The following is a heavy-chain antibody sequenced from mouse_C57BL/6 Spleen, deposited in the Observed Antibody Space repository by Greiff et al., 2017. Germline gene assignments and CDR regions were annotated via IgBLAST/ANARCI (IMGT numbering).Heavy chain of an antibody. CDR2: IDPSDSYT. V-gene: IGHV1-50*01. D-gene: IGHD2-1*01. CDR1: GYTFTSYW. CDR3: AGYGNYDFDY. Sequence: QVQLQQPGAELVKPGASVKLSCKASGYTFTSYWMQWVKQRPGQGLEWIGEIDPSDSYTNYNQKFKGKATLTVDTSSSTAYMQLSSLTSEDSAVYYCAGYGNYDFDYWGQGTTLTVSS. J-gene: IGHJ2*01.